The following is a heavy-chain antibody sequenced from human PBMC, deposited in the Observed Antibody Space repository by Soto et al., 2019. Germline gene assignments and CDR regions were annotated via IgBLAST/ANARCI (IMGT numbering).Heavy chain of an antibody. CDR1: GFTFSSSA. Sequence: QVQLVESGGGVVQPGRSLRLSCVASGFTFSSSAMHWVRQAPGKGLEWVAVISNDGSNKYYADPVRGRLTISRDNSKNTLYLQMNSLRPEDTAVYYCAADPVSSNEGGIWGPGTMVTGSS. D-gene: IGHD6-13*01. CDR3: AADPVSSNEGGI. V-gene: IGHV3-30-3*01. J-gene: IGHJ3*02. CDR2: ISNDGSNK.